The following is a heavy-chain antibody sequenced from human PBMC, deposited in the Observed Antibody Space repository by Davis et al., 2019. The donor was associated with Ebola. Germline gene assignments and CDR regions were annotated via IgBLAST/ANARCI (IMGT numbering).Heavy chain of an antibody. V-gene: IGHV3-15*01. CDR2: IKSKTDGGTT. Sequence: GESLKISCAASGFTFSNAWMSSVRHAPGKGLEWVGRIKSKTDGGTTDYAAPVKGRFTISRDDSKNTAYLQMNSLKTEDTAVYYCTRTVGAIDYWGQGTLVTVSS. J-gene: IGHJ4*02. CDR1: GFTFSNAW. CDR3: TRTVGAIDY. D-gene: IGHD1-26*01.